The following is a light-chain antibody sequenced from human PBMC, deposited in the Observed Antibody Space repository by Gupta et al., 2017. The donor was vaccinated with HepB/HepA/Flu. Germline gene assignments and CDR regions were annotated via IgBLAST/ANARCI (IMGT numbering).Light chain of an antibody. Sequence: EIVMTQSPATLSVSPGERATLSCRASQSISINLAWYQQKLGQAPRLLIYGASTRATGIPARFSGSGSETEFTLSISSLQSEDFAVYYCQQYNNWPPMYTFGQGTKLEIK. CDR1: QSISIN. CDR2: GAS. J-gene: IGKJ2*01. CDR3: QQYNNWPPMYT. V-gene: IGKV3-15*01.